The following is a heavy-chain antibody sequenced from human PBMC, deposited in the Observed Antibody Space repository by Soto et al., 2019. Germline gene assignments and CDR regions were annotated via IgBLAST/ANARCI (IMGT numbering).Heavy chain of an antibody. V-gene: IGHV3-74*03. CDR3: AREGDGTTGYYQDY. CDR2: VNSDESST. J-gene: IGHJ4*01. Sequence: GGSLRLSCAASGFIFSNYYMHWVRQAPGKGLVWVSRVNSDESSTTYADSVKGRFTISRDNAKKTLYLQMNSLRVEDTAVYYCAREGDGTTGYYQDYWGHGTLVTVSS. CDR1: GFIFSNYY. D-gene: IGHD3-22*01.